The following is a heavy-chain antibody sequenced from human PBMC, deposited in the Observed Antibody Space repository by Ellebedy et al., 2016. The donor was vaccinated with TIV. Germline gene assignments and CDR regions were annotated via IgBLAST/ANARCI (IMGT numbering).Heavy chain of an antibody. CDR2: ISYDGSNK. CDR3: AKGSIVAAG. Sequence: GESLKISCAASGFTFSSYAMHWVRQAPGKGLEWMAVISYDGSNKYYADSVKGRFTISRDNSKNTLYLQMNSLRAEDTAVYYCAKGSIVAAGWGQGTLVTVSS. V-gene: IGHV3-30-3*01. J-gene: IGHJ4*02. D-gene: IGHD6-13*01. CDR1: GFTFSSYA.